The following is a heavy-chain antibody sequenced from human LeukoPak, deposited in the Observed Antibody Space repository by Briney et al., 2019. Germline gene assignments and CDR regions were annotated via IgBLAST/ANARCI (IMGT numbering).Heavy chain of an antibody. V-gene: IGHV3-23*01. J-gene: IGHJ4*02. CDR3: EKRAVAGSYYFDY. Sequence: GGSLRLSCAASGFTFNSVAMSWVRQAPGKGLEWVSIISASGASPYYADSVKGRFTISRDNSKNTLYLQMNSLRAEDTAVYYCEKRAVAGSYYFDYWGQGTLHTVSS. CDR2: ISASGASP. D-gene: IGHD6-19*01. CDR1: GFTFNSVA.